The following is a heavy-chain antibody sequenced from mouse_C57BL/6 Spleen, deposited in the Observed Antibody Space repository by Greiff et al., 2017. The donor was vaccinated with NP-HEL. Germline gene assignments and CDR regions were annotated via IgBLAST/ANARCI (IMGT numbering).Heavy chain of an antibody. D-gene: IGHD1-1*01. CDR3: ARGGDTVVAFDY. CDR1: GYAFSSSW. J-gene: IGHJ2*01. Sequence: QVQLKQSGPELVKPGASVKISCKASGYAFSSSWMNWVKQRPGKGLEWIGRIYPGDGDTNYNGKFKGKATLTADKSSSTAYMQLSSLTSEDSAVYFCARGGDTVVAFDYWGQGTTLTVSS. V-gene: IGHV1-82*01. CDR2: IYPGDGDT.